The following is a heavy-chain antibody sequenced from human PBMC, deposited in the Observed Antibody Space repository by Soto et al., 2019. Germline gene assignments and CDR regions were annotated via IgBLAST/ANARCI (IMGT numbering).Heavy chain of an antibody. Sequence: LSLTCAVYGGSFSGYYWSWIRQPPGKGLEWIGEINHSGSTNYNPSLKSRVTISVDTSKNQFSLKLSSVTAADTAVYYCAREMGYCSGGSCYLGYYYYGMDVWGQGTTVTVSS. CDR2: INHSGST. V-gene: IGHV4-34*01. CDR1: GGSFSGYY. J-gene: IGHJ6*02. D-gene: IGHD2-15*01. CDR3: AREMGYCSGGSCYLGYYYYGMDV.